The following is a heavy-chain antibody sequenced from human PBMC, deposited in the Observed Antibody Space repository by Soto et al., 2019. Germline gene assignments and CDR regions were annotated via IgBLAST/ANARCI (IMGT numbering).Heavy chain of an antibody. CDR3: ARVNGDTAMVRGAFDI. V-gene: IGHV3-21*04. CDR2: ISSSGSYI. Sequence: GGSLRLSCAASGFTFSSYTMNWVRQAPGKGLEWVSSISSSGSYIHYADSVKGRFTISRDNAKNSLFLQMDSLRSEDTAVYYCARVNGDTAMVRGAFDIWGQGTMVTVSS. CDR1: GFTFSSYT. J-gene: IGHJ3*02. D-gene: IGHD5-18*01.